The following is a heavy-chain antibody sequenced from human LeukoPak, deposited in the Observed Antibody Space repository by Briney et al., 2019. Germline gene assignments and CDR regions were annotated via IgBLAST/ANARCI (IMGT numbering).Heavy chain of an antibody. CDR3: ARGGTRITIVGVVINDFDY. CDR1: GGSISSGDYY. V-gene: IGHV4-30-4*08. J-gene: IGHJ4*02. Sequence: PSETLSLTCTVSGGSISSGDYYWSWIRQPPGKGLEWIGYIYHSGNTYYNPSLKSRLTISVDTPRNQFSLKLRSVTAADTAVYYCARGGTRITIVGVVINDFDYWGQGTLVTVSS. D-gene: IGHD3-3*01. CDR2: IYHSGNT.